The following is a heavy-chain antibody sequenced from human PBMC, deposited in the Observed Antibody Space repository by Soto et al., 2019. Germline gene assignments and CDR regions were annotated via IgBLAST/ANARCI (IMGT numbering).Heavy chain of an antibody. V-gene: IGHV1-18*01. CDR3: GRGVGAGTDYKKYIWFDT. J-gene: IGHJ5*02. CDR1: GYTFTNYG. D-gene: IGHD3-10*01. Sequence: ASVKVSCKASGYTFTNYGISWVRQAPGQGLEWMGWINTYNGNTNHAQKLQGRVTMTTDTSTSTAYMELRSLRSDDTTVYYCGRGVGAGTDYKKYIWFDTWGKAPLFT. CDR2: INTYNGNT.